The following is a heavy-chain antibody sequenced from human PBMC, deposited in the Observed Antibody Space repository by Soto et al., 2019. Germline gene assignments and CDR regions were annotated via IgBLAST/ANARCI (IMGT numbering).Heavy chain of an antibody. Sequence: GASVKVSCKASGYTFTSYGISWVRQAPGQGLEWMGWISAYNGNTNYAQKLQGRVTMTTDTSTSTAYMELRSLRSDDTAVYYCARTLSGALDNWFDPWGQGTLVTVSS. D-gene: IGHD1-1*01. CDR2: ISAYNGNT. V-gene: IGHV1-18*01. CDR1: GYTFTSYG. CDR3: ARTLSGALDNWFDP. J-gene: IGHJ5*02.